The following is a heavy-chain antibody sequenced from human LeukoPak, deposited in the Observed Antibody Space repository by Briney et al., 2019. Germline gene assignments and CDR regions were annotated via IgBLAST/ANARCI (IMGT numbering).Heavy chain of an antibody. Sequence: ASVKVSCKASGYTFTGYYMHWVRQAPGQGLEWMGWINPNSGGTKYAQKFQGRVTMTSDASISTAYMELSSLRSDDTAVYYCASRPDQHLLYYFDYGGRGALVTISS. V-gene: IGHV1-2*02. CDR1: GYTFTGYY. D-gene: IGHD2-15*01. CDR3: ASRPDQHLLYYFDY. CDR2: INPNSGGT. J-gene: IGHJ4*02.